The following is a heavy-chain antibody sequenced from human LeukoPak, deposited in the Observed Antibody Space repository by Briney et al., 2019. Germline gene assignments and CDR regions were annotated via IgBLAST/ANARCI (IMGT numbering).Heavy chain of an antibody. CDR1: GGSISSSSYY. V-gene: IGHV4-39*01. J-gene: IGHJ5*02. CDR2: IYYSGST. CDR3: ATRRYCSSTSCYYWFDP. D-gene: IGHD2-2*01. Sequence: SETLSLTCTVSGGSISSSSYYWGWIRQPPGKGLEWIGSIYYSGSTYYNPSLKSRVTISVDTSKNQFSLKLSSVTAADTAVYYCATRRYCSSTSCYYWFDPWGQGTLVTVSS.